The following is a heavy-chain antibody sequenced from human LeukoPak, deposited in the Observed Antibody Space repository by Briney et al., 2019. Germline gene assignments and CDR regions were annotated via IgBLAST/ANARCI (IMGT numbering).Heavy chain of an antibody. D-gene: IGHD4-17*01. Sequence: SETLSLTCTVSGGSISSYYWNWIRQPPGKGLEWIGYFYYSGSTNYNPSLKSRVTMSVGTSKNQFSLKLSSVTAADTAVYYCARHALYGDFRHFDYWGLGSLVTVSS. CDR3: ARHALYGDFRHFDY. CDR2: FYYSGST. V-gene: IGHV4-59*08. CDR1: GGSISSYY. J-gene: IGHJ4*02.